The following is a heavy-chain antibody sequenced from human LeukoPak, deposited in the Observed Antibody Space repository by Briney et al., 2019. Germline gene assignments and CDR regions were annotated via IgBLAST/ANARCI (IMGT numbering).Heavy chain of an antibody. CDR2: ISSSSSYI. V-gene: IGHV3-21*01. CDR3: ARDYDILTGYYDSGYYFDY. Sequence: PGGSLRLSCAASGFTFSSYSMNWVRQAPGKGLEWVSSISSSSSYIYYADSVKGRFTISRDNAKNSLYLQMNSLRAEDTAVYHCARDYDILTGYYDSGYYFDYWGQGTLVTVSS. J-gene: IGHJ4*02. D-gene: IGHD3-9*01. CDR1: GFTFSSYS.